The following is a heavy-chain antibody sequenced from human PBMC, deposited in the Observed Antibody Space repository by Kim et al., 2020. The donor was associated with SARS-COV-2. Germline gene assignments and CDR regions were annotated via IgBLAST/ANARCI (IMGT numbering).Heavy chain of an antibody. CDR3: ARDDGDYAIFDY. Sequence: TNYAQNDQGRVTLTIDTSTNTAYMELRSLRSDDTAIYYCARDDGDYAIFDYWGQGTLVTVSS. V-gene: IGHV1-18*01. J-gene: IGHJ4*02. CDR2: T. D-gene: IGHD4-17*01.